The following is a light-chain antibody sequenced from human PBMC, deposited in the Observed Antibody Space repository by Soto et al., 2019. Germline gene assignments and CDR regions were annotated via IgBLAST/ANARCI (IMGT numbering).Light chain of an antibody. CDR1: QTVFSR. Sequence: EIVLTQSPGTLSLSPGERATLSCRASQTVFSRLAWYQHKPGQAPRLLIYDSSNRATGIPARFSGSGSGTDFTLTISSLEPEDFAVYYCHQRRSWPRTFGQGTKVDIK. CDR2: DSS. CDR3: HQRRSWPRT. V-gene: IGKV3-11*01. J-gene: IGKJ1*01.